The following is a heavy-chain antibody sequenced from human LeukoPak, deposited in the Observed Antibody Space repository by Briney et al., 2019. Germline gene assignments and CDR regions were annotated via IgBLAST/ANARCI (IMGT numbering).Heavy chain of an antibody. D-gene: IGHD2-2*02. J-gene: IGHJ6*02. CDR3: AKGRYCSSTSCYTRGYGMDV. Sequence: GGSLRLSCAGSGFTFSSYAMSWVRQAPGKGLEWVSAISGSGGSTYYADSVKGRFTISRDNSKNTLYLQMNSLRVEDTAVYYCAKGRYCSSTSCYTRGYGMDVWGQGTTVTVSS. CDR1: GFTFSSYA. V-gene: IGHV3-23*01. CDR2: ISGSGGST.